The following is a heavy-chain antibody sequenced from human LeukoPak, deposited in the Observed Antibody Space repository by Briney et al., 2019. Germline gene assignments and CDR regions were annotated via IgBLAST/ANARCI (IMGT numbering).Heavy chain of an antibody. CDR2: IKNDGSDT. CDR1: GFIFSNYW. Sequence: GGSLRLSCVGSGFIFSNYWMDWVRQVPGKGLEWVARIKNDGSDTTYADFVKGRVTLSRDNAKNIVFLQMDSLRVEDTAIYFCARGNRDYSVTPSFCMDVWGKGTTVTISS. V-gene: IGHV3-74*01. D-gene: IGHD2-21*02. J-gene: IGHJ6*03. CDR3: ARGNRDYSVTPSFCMDV.